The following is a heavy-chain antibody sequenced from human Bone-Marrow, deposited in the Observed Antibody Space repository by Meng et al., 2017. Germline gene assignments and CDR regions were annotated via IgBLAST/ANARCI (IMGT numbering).Heavy chain of an antibody. CDR1: GFTFSSYA. D-gene: IGHD3-10*01. V-gene: IGHV4-34*01. Sequence: ESLKISCAASGFTFSSYAMHWVRQPPGKGLEWIGEINHSGSTNYNPSLKSRVTISVDTSKNQFSLKLSSVTAADTAVYYCARGGSYWGQGTLVTVSS. J-gene: IGHJ4*02. CDR2: INHSGST. CDR3: ARGGSY.